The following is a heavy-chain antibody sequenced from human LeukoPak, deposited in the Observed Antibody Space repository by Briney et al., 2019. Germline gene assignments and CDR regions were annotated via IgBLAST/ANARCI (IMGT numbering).Heavy chain of an antibody. J-gene: IGHJ5*02. CDR3: ARGLDSSSWWNWFDP. D-gene: IGHD6-13*01. CDR1: GFSFSTYW. CDR2: IKEDGSEK. V-gene: IGHV3-7*01. Sequence: GVPLRLSCVASGFSFSTYWMSWVRQAPGKGLEWVANIKEDGSEKKYVDSVKGRFTISRDNAKNSLYLQMNSLRADDTAMYYCARGLDSSSWWNWFDPWGQGTLVTVSS.